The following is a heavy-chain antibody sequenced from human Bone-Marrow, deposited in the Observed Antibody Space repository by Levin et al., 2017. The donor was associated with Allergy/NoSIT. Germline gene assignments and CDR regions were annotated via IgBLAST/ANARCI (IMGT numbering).Heavy chain of an antibody. CDR1: GDMFNRHA. CDR3: AGGRYAGPLFYYDS. D-gene: IGHD1-26*01. Sequence: ASVKVSCEVSGDMFNRHAFGWVRRAPGQGLDWLGDIIPIMDSTNYPEKFQGRVTLTVDESTSRAYLELRDLRSEDTALYFCAGGRYAGPLFYYDSWGQGTQVTVSS. CDR2: IIPIMDST. J-gene: IGHJ4*01. V-gene: IGHV1-69*13.